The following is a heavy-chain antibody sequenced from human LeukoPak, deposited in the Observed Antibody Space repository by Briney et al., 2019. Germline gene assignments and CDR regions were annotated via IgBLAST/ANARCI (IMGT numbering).Heavy chain of an antibody. CDR1: GFTFTNAW. Sequence: GGSLRLSCAASGFTFTNAWMTWVRQAPGQGLEWVGRIKSKGDGETTDYAAPVKGRFSMSRDDSKATMYLQMYSLEAEDTAVYYCTTDLGLTMIRGVIVYWGEGALVTVSS. CDR3: TTDLGLTMIRGVIVY. CDR2: IKSKGDGETT. V-gene: IGHV3-15*01. J-gene: IGHJ4*02. D-gene: IGHD3-10*01.